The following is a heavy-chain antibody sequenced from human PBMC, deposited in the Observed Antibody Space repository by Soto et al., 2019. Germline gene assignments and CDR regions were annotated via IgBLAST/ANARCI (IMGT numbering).Heavy chain of an antibody. Sequence: EVQLVESGGGLVQPGGSLRLSCAASGFTFSSYSMNWVRQAPGMGLEWVSYISSASNIIYYTDPVKGRFTISRDNAKNSLYLQMNSLRAEDTAVYYCARARVRGVENAFDIWGQGTVVTVSS. CDR2: ISSASNII. CDR3: ARARVRGVENAFDI. V-gene: IGHV3-48*01. J-gene: IGHJ3*02. D-gene: IGHD3-10*01. CDR1: GFTFSSYS.